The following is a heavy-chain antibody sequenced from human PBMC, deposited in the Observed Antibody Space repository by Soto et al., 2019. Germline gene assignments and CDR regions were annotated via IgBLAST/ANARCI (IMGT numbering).Heavy chain of an antibody. D-gene: IGHD3-9*01. CDR2: ISGSGGST. CDR3: ALMPWDSIVTGSVY. J-gene: IGHJ4*02. Sequence: EVQLLESGGGLVQPGGSLRLSCAASGFTFSSYVMSWVRQAPGKGLEWVSGISGSGGSTYYADSVKGRFTISRDNSKNTLYLQMNSLRAEDTAVYYCALMPWDSIVTGSVYWGQGTLVTVSS. CDR1: GFTFSSYV. V-gene: IGHV3-23*01.